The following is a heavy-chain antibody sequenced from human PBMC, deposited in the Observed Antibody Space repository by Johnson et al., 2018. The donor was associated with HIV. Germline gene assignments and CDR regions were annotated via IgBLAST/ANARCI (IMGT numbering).Heavy chain of an antibody. CDR2: IYSGGST. D-gene: IGHD6-13*01. V-gene: IGHV3-66*01. CDR1: GFTVSSNY. Sequence: VQLVESGGGLVQPGGSLRLSCAASGFTVSSNYMSWVRQAPGKGLEWVSVIYSGGSTYYAASVKGRFTISRDDSKNSLYLQMKSLKSEDTAVYYCATGASSTWSLGALDIWGQGTMVTVSS. J-gene: IGHJ3*02. CDR3: ATGASSTWSLGALDI.